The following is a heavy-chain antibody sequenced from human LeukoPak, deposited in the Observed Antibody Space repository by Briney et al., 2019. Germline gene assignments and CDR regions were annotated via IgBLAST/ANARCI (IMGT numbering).Heavy chain of an antibody. J-gene: IGHJ4*02. CDR3: AFFEYSSSSSHY. D-gene: IGHD6-6*01. CDR2: FDPEDGET. Sequence: ASVKVSCKASGYTFTGYYMHWVRQAPGQGLEWMGGFDPEDGETIYAQKFQGRVTMTRDMSTSTAYMELSRLRSDDTAVYYCAFFEYSSSSSHYWGQGTLVTVSS. V-gene: IGHV1-2*02. CDR1: GYTFTGYY.